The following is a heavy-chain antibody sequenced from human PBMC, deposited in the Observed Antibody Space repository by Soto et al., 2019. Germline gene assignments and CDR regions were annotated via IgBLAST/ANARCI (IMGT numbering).Heavy chain of an antibody. CDR2: ISWDGGST. Sequence: GGSLRLSCAASGFTFDDYTMHWVRQAPGKGLEWVSLISWDGGSTYYADSVKGRFTISRDNSKNSLYLQMNSLRTEDTALYYCAKDGRASYGDYVHFDYWGQGTLVTVSS. CDR1: GFTFDDYT. J-gene: IGHJ4*02. D-gene: IGHD4-17*01. V-gene: IGHV3-43*01. CDR3: AKDGRASYGDYVHFDY.